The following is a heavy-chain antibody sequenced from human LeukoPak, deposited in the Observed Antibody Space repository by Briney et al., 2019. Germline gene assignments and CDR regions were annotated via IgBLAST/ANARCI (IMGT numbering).Heavy chain of an antibody. CDR1: GFTFSDYY. CDR2: ITSSGSAM. V-gene: IGHV3-11*01. CDR3: PRAYRDAFDI. Sequence: PGGSLRPSCAASGFTFSDYYMGWIRQAPGKGLEWVSYITSSGSAMYYADSVEGRFTISRDNAKNSLYLQMNSLRAEDTAVYYCPRAYRDAFDIWGQGTMVTVSS. D-gene: IGHD3-16*02. J-gene: IGHJ3*02.